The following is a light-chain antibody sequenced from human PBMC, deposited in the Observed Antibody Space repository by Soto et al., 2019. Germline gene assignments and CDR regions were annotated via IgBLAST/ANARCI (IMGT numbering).Light chain of an antibody. V-gene: IGKV3-11*01. J-gene: IGKJ4*01. Sequence: EIVLTQSPATLSFSPGERATLSCRASQSVDKYLVWYQQKPGQAPRLLIYDASSRATGIPARFSGSGSGTDFTLTITSLAPEDFAVYYCQQRTNLPLTFGGGTKLEIK. CDR3: QQRTNLPLT. CDR1: QSVDKY. CDR2: DAS.